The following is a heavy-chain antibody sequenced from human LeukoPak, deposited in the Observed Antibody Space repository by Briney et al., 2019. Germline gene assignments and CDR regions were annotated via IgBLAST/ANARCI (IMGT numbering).Heavy chain of an antibody. CDR3: AKEMGSGPFFDY. V-gene: IGHV3-9*01. D-gene: IGHD2-15*01. CDR1: GFTFDDYA. CDR2: ISWNSGSI. Sequence: AGGSLRLSCAASGFTFDDYAMHWVRQAPGEGLEWVSGISWNSGSIGYADSVKGRFTISRDNAKNSLYLQMNSLRAEDTALYYCAKEMGSGPFFDYWGQGTLVTVSS. J-gene: IGHJ4*02.